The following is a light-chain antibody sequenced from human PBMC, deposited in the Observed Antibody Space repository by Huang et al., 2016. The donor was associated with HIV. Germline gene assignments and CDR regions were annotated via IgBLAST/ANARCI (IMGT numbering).Light chain of an antibody. J-gene: IGKJ2*01. Sequence: EIVLTQSPATLSLSRGERATLSCGASQSVSSSYLAWYQQKPGLAPRLLLYDASSRATGIPDRVSGSGSGTDFTLTISRLEPEDFAVYYCQQYGSSPYTFGQGSKLEI. CDR1: QSVSSSY. V-gene: IGKV3D-20*01. CDR3: QQYGSSPYT. CDR2: DAS.